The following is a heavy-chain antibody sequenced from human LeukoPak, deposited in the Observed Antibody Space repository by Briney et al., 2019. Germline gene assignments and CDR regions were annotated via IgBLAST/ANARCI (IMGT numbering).Heavy chain of an antibody. V-gene: IGHV3-7*01. CDR3: ARVGAVRFFDY. CDR2: MKGDGSEK. D-gene: IGHD6-13*01. Sequence: GGSLRLSCAASGFMFSSYWISWVRQAPGKGLEWVANMKGDGSEKYYVDSVKGRFTISRDNAKNSLYLQMNSLRAEDTAVYYCARVGAVRFFDYWGQGTLVTVSS. CDR1: GFMFSSYW. J-gene: IGHJ4*02.